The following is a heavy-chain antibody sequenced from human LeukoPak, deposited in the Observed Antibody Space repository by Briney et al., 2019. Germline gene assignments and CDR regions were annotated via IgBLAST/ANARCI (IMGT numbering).Heavy chain of an antibody. Sequence: PGGSLRLSCAASGFTFSSYGMHWVRQAPGKGLEWVAVISHDGSSIHYGDSVKGRFTISRDNSKNTLYLQMNSLRVEDTAVYYCAKDPYRVVVATGNYLDPWGQGTLVTVSA. CDR1: GFTFSSYG. J-gene: IGHJ5*02. V-gene: IGHV3-30*18. CDR2: ISHDGSSI. CDR3: AKDPYRVVVATGNYLDP. D-gene: IGHD2-21*01.